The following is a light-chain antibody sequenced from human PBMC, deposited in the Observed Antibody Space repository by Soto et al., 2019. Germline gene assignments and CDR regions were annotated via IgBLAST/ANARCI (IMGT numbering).Light chain of an antibody. Sequence: EIVLTQSPGTLSLSPGERATLSCRASQSVSSAYLAWYQHKPGQPPTLLIYAASSRVTGIPARFSGSGSGTDFTLTISSLEPEDFAVYYCQQRSNWPPMYTFGQGTKLEIK. CDR2: AAS. V-gene: IGKV3D-20*02. CDR1: QSVSSAY. J-gene: IGKJ2*01. CDR3: QQRSNWPPMYT.